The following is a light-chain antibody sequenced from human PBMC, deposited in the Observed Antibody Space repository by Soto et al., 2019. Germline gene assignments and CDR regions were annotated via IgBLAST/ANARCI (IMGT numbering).Light chain of an antibody. V-gene: IGLV2-14*01. CDR1: SRDVGGYNY. Sequence: QSALTQPASVSGSPGQSITISCTGTSRDVGGYNYVSWHQQHPGKAPKVIITEVSKRPTGVSKRFTGSKSGNTACLTISGLKHEHDFNIFCISYLISRTQVVCGGRT. CDR3: ISYLISRTQVV. J-gene: IGLJ2*01. CDR2: EVS.